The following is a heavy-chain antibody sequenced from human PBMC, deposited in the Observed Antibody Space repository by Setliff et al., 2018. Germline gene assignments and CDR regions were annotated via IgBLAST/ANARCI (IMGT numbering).Heavy chain of an antibody. J-gene: IGHJ4*02. CDR3: ARGAYGDFLYFDY. Sequence: GGSLRLSCAASGFTFSSYEMNWVRQAPGKGLEWVSYISSSGSTIYYADSVKGRFTISRDNAKNSLYLQMNSLRAEDTAVYYCARGAYGDFLYFDYWGQGTLVTVSS. CDR1: GFTFSSYE. CDR2: ISSSGSTI. V-gene: IGHV3-48*03. D-gene: IGHD4-17*01.